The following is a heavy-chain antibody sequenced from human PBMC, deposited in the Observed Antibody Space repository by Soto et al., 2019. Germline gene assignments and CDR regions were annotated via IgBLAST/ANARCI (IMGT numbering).Heavy chain of an antibody. CDR3: ARARHLVRGVITDYYYYGMDV. Sequence: LSETLSLTCTVSGGSISSGDYYWSWIRQPPGKGLEWIGCMYHSGSAYYNPSLKSRLAISVDTSKNQFSLKLSSVTAADTAVYYCARARHLVRGVITDYYYYGMDVWGQGTTVTVSS. D-gene: IGHD3-10*01. V-gene: IGHV4-30-4*01. J-gene: IGHJ6*02. CDR2: MYHSGSA. CDR1: GGSISSGDYY.